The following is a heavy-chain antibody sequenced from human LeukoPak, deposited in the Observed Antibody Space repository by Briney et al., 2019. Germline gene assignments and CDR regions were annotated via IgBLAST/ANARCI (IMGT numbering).Heavy chain of an antibody. CDR2: IYYSGST. V-gene: IGHV4-59*01. CDR1: GGSISSYY. CDR3: ARDPGVEMATRAAFDI. J-gene: IGHJ3*02. D-gene: IGHD5-24*01. Sequence: SETLSLTCTVSGGSISSYYWSWIRQPPGKGLEWIGCIYYSGSTNYNPSLKSRVTISVDTSKNQFSLRLTSVTAADTAVYYCARDPGVEMATRAAFDIWGQGTMVTVSS.